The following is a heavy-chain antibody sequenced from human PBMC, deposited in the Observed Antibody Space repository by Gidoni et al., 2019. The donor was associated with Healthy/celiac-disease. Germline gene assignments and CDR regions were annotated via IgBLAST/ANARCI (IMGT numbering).Heavy chain of an antibody. Sequence: EVQLVESGGGLVHPGRSLRLSCAASGFTFDDYAMHWVRQAPGKGLEWVSGISWNSGSIGYADSVKGRFTISRDNAKNSLYLQMNSLRAEDTALYYCAKSNYRPNDEYYYGMDVWGQGTTVTVSS. CDR1: GFTFDDYA. CDR3: AKSNYRPNDEYYYGMDV. J-gene: IGHJ6*02. V-gene: IGHV3-9*01. CDR2: ISWNSGSI. D-gene: IGHD1-1*01.